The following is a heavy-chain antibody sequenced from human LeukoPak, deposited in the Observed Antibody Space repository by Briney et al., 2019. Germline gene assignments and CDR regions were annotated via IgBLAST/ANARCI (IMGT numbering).Heavy chain of an antibody. CDR2: ISSSSTI. D-gene: IGHD5-18*01. CDR1: GFTFSSYA. CDR3: ARAASGIQLWLPGPFDY. Sequence: PGGSLRLSCAASGFTFSSYAMTTVRQAPGKGLEWVSYISSSSTIYYADSVKGRFTISRDNAKNSLYLQMNSLRAEDTAVYYCARAASGIQLWLPGPFDYWGQGTLVTVSS. J-gene: IGHJ4*02. V-gene: IGHV3-48*04.